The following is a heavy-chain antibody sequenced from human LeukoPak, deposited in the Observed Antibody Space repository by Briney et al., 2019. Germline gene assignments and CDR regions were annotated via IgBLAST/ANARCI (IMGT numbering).Heavy chain of an antibody. CDR1: GYTFTSYD. D-gene: IGHD6-13*01. V-gene: IGHV1-8*01. Sequence: ASVKVSCKASGYTFTSYDINWVRQATGQGLEWMGWINPNSGNTGYAQKFHGRVTMTRNTSISTAYMELSSLRSEDTAVYYCARLGYSSSWYRNYYYYGMDVWGQGTTVTVSS. J-gene: IGHJ6*02. CDR3: ARLGYSSSWYRNYYYYGMDV. CDR2: INPNSGNT.